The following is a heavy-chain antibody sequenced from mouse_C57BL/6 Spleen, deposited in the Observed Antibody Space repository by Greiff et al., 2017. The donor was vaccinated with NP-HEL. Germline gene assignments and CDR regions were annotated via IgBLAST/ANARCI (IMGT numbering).Heavy chain of an antibody. CDR3: ASVVPSYWYFDV. CDR2: IDPSDSET. J-gene: IGHJ1*03. Sequence: QVQLQQPGAELVRPGSSVKLSCKASGYTFTSYWMHWVKQMPIQGLEWIGNIDPSDSETHYNQKFKDKATLTVDKSSSTAYMQLSSLTSEDSAVYYCASVVPSYWYFDVWGTGTTVTVSS. CDR1: GYTFTSYW. D-gene: IGHD1-1*01. V-gene: IGHV1-52*01.